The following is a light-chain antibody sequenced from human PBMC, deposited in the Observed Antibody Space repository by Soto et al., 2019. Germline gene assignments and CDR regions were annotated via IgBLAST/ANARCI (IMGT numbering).Light chain of an antibody. CDR2: EVN. CDR3: CSYAGRNIVV. J-gene: IGLJ2*01. Sequence: QSALTQPPSASGSPGQSVTIACTGTSSDVGGYKYVYWYQQHPGKAPKLMIYEVNKRPSGVPDRFSGSKSGHTASLTVSGLQADDEADYFCCSYAGRNIVVFGGGTKLTVL. CDR1: SSDVGGYKY. V-gene: IGLV2-8*01.